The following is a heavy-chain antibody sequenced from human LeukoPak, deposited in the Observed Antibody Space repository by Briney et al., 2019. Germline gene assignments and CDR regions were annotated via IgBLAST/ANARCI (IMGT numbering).Heavy chain of an antibody. V-gene: IGHV1-3*01. J-gene: IGHJ6*04. CDR1: GYTFSSYD. Sequence: ASVKVSCKASGYTFSSYDINWVRQAPGQRLEWMGWINAGNGNTKYSQKFQGRVTITRDTSASTAYMELSGLRSGDTAVYYCARDLQLIYYGMDVWGKGTTVTVSS. CDR3: ARDLQLIYYGMDV. D-gene: IGHD5-24*01. CDR2: INAGNGNT.